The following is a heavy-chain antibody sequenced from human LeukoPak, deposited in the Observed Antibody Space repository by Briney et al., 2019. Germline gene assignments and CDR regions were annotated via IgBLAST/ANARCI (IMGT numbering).Heavy chain of an antibody. Sequence: PSETLSLTCTVSGGSISSYYWSWIRQPPGKGLEWIGYIYYSGSTNYNPSLKSRVTISVDTSKNQFSLKLSSVTAADTAVYYCARGRTTVVTPRGRWFDPWGQGTLVTVSS. V-gene: IGHV4-59*12. D-gene: IGHD4-23*01. J-gene: IGHJ5*02. CDR1: GGSISSYY. CDR2: IYYSGST. CDR3: ARGRTTVVTPRGRWFDP.